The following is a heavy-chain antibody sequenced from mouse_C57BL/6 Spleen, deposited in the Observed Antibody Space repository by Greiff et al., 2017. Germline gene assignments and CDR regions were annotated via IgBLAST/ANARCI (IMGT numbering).Heavy chain of an antibody. CDR1: GYSIPSGYY. J-gene: IGHJ2*01. CDR3: ARDYYGGYFDY. D-gene: IGHD1-1*01. CDR2: ISYDGSN. Sequence: VQLKESGPGLVKPSQSLSLTCSVTGYSIPSGYYWNWIRQFPGNKLEWMGYISYDGSNNYNPSLKNRISITRDTSKNLFFLTLNSVTTEDTATYYCARDYYGGYFDYWGQGTTLTVSS. V-gene: IGHV3-6*01.